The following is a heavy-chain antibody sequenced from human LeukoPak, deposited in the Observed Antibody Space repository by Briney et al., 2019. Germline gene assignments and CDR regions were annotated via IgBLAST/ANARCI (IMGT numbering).Heavy chain of an antibody. V-gene: IGHV4-38-2*02. CDR2: IYHSGST. CDR3: ARDHGEDYGSGTPVGY. J-gene: IGHJ4*02. CDR1: GGSISGYY. D-gene: IGHD3-10*01. Sequence: SETLSVTCTVSGGSISGYYWGWIRQPPGKGLEWIGSIYHSGSTYYNPSLKSRVTVSVDTSKNQFSLKLSSVTAADTAVYYCARDHGEDYGSGTPVGYWGQGTLVTVSS.